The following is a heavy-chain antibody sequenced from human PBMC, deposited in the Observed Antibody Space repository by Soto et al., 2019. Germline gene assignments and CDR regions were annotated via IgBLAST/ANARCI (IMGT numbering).Heavy chain of an antibody. CDR1: GFTFSSYD. Sequence: PGGSLRLSCAASGFTFSSYDMHWFRQATGKGLEWVSAIGTAGDTYYPGSVKGRFTISRENAKNSLYLQMNSLRAGDTAVYYCARGTFNGYCSSTSCYGPPYYYYYMDVWGKGTTVTVSS. CDR3: ARGTFNGYCSSTSCYGPPYYYYYMDV. D-gene: IGHD2-2*01. V-gene: IGHV3-13*01. CDR2: IGTAGDT. J-gene: IGHJ6*03.